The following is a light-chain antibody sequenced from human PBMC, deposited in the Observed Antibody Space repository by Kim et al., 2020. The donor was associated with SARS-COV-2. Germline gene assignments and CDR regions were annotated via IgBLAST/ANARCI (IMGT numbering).Light chain of an antibody. CDR3: QRYNSYST. CDR2: DES. Sequence: YRSEGERVTRTCRASQSIGSWLPWYRHKPGKAPELLIYDESSWKRGVPTRFSGSGPGTAFTLSFSNLRLDYFETYYCQRYNSYSTFCQGTKVDSK. J-gene: IGKJ1*01. CDR1: QSIGSW. V-gene: IGKV1-5*01.